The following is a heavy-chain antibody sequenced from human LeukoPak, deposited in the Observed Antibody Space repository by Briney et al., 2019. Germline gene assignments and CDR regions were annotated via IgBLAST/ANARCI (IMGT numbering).Heavy chain of an antibody. Sequence: HPGGSLRLSCAASGFTFSSYWMSWVRQAPGKGLEWVANIKQDGSEKYYVDSVKARFTISRDNAKNSLYLQMNSLRAEGTAVYYCARIPLFDYVWGSYRYVDYWGQGTLVTVSS. CDR3: ARIPLFDYVWGSYRYVDY. CDR1: GFTFSSYW. CDR2: IKQDGSEK. D-gene: IGHD3-16*02. J-gene: IGHJ4*02. V-gene: IGHV3-7*01.